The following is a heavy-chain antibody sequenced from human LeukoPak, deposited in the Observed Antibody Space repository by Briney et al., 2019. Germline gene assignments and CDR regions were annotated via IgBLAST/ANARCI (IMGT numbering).Heavy chain of an antibody. CDR2: ISGSGGST. J-gene: IGHJ5*02. V-gene: IGHV3-23*01. CDR1: GFTFSSYA. D-gene: IGHD3-3*01. Sequence: EPGGSLRLSCAASGFTFSSYAMSWVRQAPGKGLEWVSAISGSGGSTYYADSVKGRFTISRENSKNMLLLKMNSLRAEDTAIYYCAKDSRVYDFWSGYSAPGWFDPWGQGTLVTVSS. CDR3: AKDSRVYDFWSGYSAPGWFDP.